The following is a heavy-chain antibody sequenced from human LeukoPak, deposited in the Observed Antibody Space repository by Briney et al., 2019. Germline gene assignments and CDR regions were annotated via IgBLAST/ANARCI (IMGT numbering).Heavy chain of an antibody. CDR1: GFAFSRFG. V-gene: IGHV3-30*18. J-gene: IGHJ4*02. Sequence: GRSLRLSCAASGFAFSRFGMHWVRQAPGKGLEWVAVIIHDGTTKYYADSVRGRFTISRDNSKSALYLQMNSLRPEDTAVCYCAKADGYDTSTGYLYWGQGTLVTVSS. CDR3: AKADGYDTSTGYLY. CDR2: IIHDGTTK. D-gene: IGHD3-9*01.